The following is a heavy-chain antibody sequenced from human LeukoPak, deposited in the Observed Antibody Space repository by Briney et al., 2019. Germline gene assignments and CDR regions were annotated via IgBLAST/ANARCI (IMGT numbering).Heavy chain of an antibody. CDR1: GYTFTGYY. CDR3: ARDWRFGEGLLVWGMDV. Sequence: ASVKVSCKASGYTFTGYYMHWVRQAPGQGLEWMGWINLNSGGTNYAQKFQGRVTMTRDTSISTAYMELSRLRSDDTAVYYCARDWRFGEGLLVWGMDVWGQGTTVTVSS. CDR2: INLNSGGT. V-gene: IGHV1-2*02. D-gene: IGHD3-10*01. J-gene: IGHJ6*02.